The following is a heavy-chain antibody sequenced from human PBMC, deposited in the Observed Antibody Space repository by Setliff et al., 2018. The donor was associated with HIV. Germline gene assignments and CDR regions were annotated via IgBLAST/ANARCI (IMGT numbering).Heavy chain of an antibody. CDR1: GDSINSGGYY. V-gene: IGHV4-31*03. J-gene: IGHJ4*02. CDR3: ARADYDGGTYYFDF. Sequence: TSETLSLTCIVSGDSINSGGYYWSWIRQRPGKALEWIGHIYYSGNTHYSPSLKSRLTMSLDRSQNHFFLRLNSVTAADTAVYYCARADYDGGTYYFDFWDQGTLVTVS. CDR2: IYYSGNT. D-gene: IGHD4-17*01.